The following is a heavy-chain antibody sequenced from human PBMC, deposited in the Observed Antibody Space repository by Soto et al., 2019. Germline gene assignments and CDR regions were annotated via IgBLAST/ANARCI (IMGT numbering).Heavy chain of an antibody. J-gene: IGHJ6*02. CDR3: AKDRWYYYGSGSYSEYYYYYGMDV. V-gene: IGHV3-64*01. CDR1: GFTFSSYA. D-gene: IGHD3-10*01. CDR2: ISSNGGST. Sequence: GGSLRLSCAASGFTFSSYAMHWVRQAPGKGLEYVSVISSNGGSTYYANSVKGRFTISRDNSKNTLYLQMGSLRAEDMAVYYCAKDRWYYYGSGSYSEYYYYYGMDVWGQGTTVTVSS.